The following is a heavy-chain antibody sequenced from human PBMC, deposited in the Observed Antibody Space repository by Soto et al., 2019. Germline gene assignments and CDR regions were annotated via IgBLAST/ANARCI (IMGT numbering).Heavy chain of an antibody. J-gene: IGHJ4*02. CDR1: GGSISSYY. CDR3: ARDKGPFDY. V-gene: IGHV4-4*07. CDR2: IYTSGST. Sequence: PSETLSLTCTVSGGSISSYYWSLIRQPAGKGLECIWRIYTSGSTNYNPSLKSRVTMSVDTPKTQFSLKLSSVTAADTAVYYCARDKGPFDYWGQGTLVTVSS.